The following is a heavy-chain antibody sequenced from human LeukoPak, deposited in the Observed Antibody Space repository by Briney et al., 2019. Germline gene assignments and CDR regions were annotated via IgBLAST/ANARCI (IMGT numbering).Heavy chain of an antibody. CDR3: ARHGAYSGSYPFDY. V-gene: IGHV4-39*01. CDR2: IYYSGSI. D-gene: IGHD1-26*01. J-gene: IGHJ4*02. Sequence: KTSETLSLTCTVSGGSISSSSYYWGWIRQPPGKGLEWIGSIYYSGSIYYNPSLKSRVTISVDTSKNQFSLNLSSVTAADTAFYYCARHGAYSGSYPFDYWGQGTLVTVSS. CDR1: GGSISSSSYY.